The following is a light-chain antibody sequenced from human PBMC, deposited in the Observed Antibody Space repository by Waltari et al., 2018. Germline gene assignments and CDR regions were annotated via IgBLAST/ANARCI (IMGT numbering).Light chain of an antibody. V-gene: IGLV1-40*01. Sequence: QSVLTQPPSVSGAPGQRVPIPCTGSRSNIRAGYDVYGFQQLPGTAPNRLIFAYSNRPSGVPDRFSGSKSGTSASLAITGLQVEDEADYYCHSYDSSLGGLWLFGGGTKLTVL. CDR2: AYS. J-gene: IGLJ3*02. CDR1: RSNIRAGYD. CDR3: HSYDSSLGGLWL.